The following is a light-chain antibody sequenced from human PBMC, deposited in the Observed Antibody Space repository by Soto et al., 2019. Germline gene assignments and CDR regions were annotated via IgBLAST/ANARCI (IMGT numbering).Light chain of an antibody. CDR3: QQYGSSPPIT. J-gene: IGKJ5*01. CDR2: GAS. CDR1: QTVTSNY. V-gene: IGKV3-20*01. Sequence: EIVLTQSPGTLSLSPGERATLSCRASQTVTSNYLAWYQRKPGQAPRLLIYGASSRATDIPDRFSGSGSGTDFTLTITRLEPEDFAVYFCQQYGSSPPITFGQGTRLEIK.